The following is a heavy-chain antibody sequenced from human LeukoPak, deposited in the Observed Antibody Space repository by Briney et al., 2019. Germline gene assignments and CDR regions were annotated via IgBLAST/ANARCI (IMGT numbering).Heavy chain of an antibody. CDR2: IKQDGSEK. V-gene: IGHV3-7*01. D-gene: IGHD3-9*01. Sequence: GSLRLSCAASGFTFSSYWMSWVRQAPGKGLEWVANIKQDGSEKYYVDSVKGRFTISRDNAKNSLYLQMNSLRAEDTAVYHCAREDRVLRYFDWLSYYYYGMDVWGQGTTVTVSS. CDR1: GFTFSSYW. J-gene: IGHJ6*02. CDR3: AREDRVLRYFDWLSYYYYGMDV.